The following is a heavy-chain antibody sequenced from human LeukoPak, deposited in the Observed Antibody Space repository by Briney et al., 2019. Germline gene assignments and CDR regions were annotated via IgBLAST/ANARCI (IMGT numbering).Heavy chain of an antibody. Sequence: SETLSLTCTVSGGSISSSSYYWGWIRQPPGKGLEWIGSIYYSGSTYYNPSLKSRVTISVDTSKNQFSLKLSSVTAADTAVYYCAREDRYCSGGSCYSWGQGTLVTVSS. CDR2: IYYSGST. J-gene: IGHJ4*02. CDR3: AREDRYCSGGSCYS. D-gene: IGHD2-15*01. V-gene: IGHV4-39*01. CDR1: GGSISSSSYY.